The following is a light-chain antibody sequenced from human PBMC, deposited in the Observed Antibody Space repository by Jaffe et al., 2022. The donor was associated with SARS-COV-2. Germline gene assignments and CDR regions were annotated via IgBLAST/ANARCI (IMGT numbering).Light chain of an antibody. CDR2: DAS. J-gene: IGKJ3*01. Sequence: DIQMTQSPSFLSASVGDRVIITCRASQGISNYLAWYQQTPGKVPKLLIYDASTLQSGVPSRFSGSGSGTHFTLTISSLQPEDVATYYCQNCNSDPFTFGPGTKVDIK. V-gene: IGKV1-27*01. CDR1: QGISNY. CDR3: QNCNSDPFT.